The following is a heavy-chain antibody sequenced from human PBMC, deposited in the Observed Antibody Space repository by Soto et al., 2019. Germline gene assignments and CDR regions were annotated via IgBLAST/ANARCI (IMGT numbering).Heavy chain of an antibody. CDR2: INHSGST. CDR3: ARFDMVGAFTTDAFDI. J-gene: IGHJ3*02. D-gene: IGHD1-1*01. Sequence: QVQLQQWGAGLLKPSETLSLTCAVYGGSFSGYYWSWIRQPPGKGLEWIGEINHSGSTNYNPSLKSRVTISVDTSKNQFSLKLSSVTAADTAVYYCARFDMVGAFTTDAFDIWGQGTMVTVSS. V-gene: IGHV4-34*01. CDR1: GGSFSGYY.